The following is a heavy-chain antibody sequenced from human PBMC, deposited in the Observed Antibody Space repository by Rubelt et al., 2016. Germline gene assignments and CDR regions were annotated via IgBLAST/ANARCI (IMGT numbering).Heavy chain of an antibody. CDR3: ARDRGIAAGVDY. CDR2: ISYDGSNK. CDR1: GFTFSSYA. Sequence: QVQLVESGGGVVQPGRSLRLSCAASGFTFSSYAMHWVRQAPGKGLEWVAVISYDGSNKYYADSVKGRFTISRDNSKNTLYLQMNSLRAEDTAVYYCARDRGIAAGVDYWGQGTLVTVSS. D-gene: IGHD6-13*01. J-gene: IGHJ4*02. V-gene: IGHV3-30*04.